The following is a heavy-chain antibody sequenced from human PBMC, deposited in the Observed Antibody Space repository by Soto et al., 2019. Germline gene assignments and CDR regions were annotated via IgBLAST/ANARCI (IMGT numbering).Heavy chain of an antibody. CDR3: ARWGDGYSSSWFDP. V-gene: IGHV4-59*12. D-gene: IGHD2-15*01. CDR1: GGSISSYY. Sequence: QVQLQESGPGLVKPSETLSLTCTVSGGSISSYYWSWIRQPPGKGLEWIGYIYYSGSTNYNPSLRSRVTISVDTSKNQFSLTLSSVTAADTAVNYCARWGDGYSSSWFDPWGQGTLVTVSS. CDR2: IYYSGST. J-gene: IGHJ5*02.